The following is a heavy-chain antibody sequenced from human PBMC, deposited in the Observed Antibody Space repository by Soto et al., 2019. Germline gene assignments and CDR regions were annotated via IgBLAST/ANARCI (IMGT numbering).Heavy chain of an antibody. V-gene: IGHV4-34*01. CDR2: INHSGST. J-gene: IGHJ4*01. CDR3: ARRLLISMVRAVPHYLYY. Sequence: SETLSLICAVYGGFFSGYYWSCIRQPPGNGLEWIGEINHSGSTNYNPSLKSRVTISVDTSKNQFSLKLISVTAADTAVYYCARRLLISMVRAVPHYLYYWVHGTLVTV. CDR1: GGFFSGYY. D-gene: IGHD3-10*01.